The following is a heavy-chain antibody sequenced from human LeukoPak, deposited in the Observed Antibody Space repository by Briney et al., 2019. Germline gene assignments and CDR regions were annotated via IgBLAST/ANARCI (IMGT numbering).Heavy chain of an antibody. J-gene: IGHJ6*02. CDR1: GYTFTSYD. CDR3: ASTTVTTTLRYYVHRGSMDV. D-gene: IGHD4-17*01. CDR2: MNPNSNNT. V-gene: IGHV1-8*01. Sequence: GASVTVSFKASGYTFTSYDINWVRQATGQGLEWMGWMNPNSNNTGYAKKFQGRVNMTRNTSISTAYMELSSLRFEDTAVYYCASTTVTTTLRYYVHRGSMDVWGQGTTVTVSS.